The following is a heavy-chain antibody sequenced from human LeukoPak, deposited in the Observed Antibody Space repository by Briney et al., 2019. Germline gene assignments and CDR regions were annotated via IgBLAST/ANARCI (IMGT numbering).Heavy chain of an antibody. CDR1: GFTFSSYA. J-gene: IGHJ4*02. V-gene: IGHV3-23*01. D-gene: IGHD3-10*01. CDR3: AKHTGYYYMAGSINAY. CDR2: SSGSGGST. Sequence: GGSLRLSCVASGFTFSSYAMSWGRQAPGKGLEWVSSSSGSGGSTYYVDSVKGRFTISRDNSKNTLYLQMNSLRAEDTAVYYCAKHTGYYYMAGSINAYWGQGTLVTVSS.